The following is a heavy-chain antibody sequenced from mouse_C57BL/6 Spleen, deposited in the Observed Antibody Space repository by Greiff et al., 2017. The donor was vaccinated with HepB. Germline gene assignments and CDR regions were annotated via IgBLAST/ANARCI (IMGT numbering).Heavy chain of an antibody. CDR1: GYTFTSYW. D-gene: IGHD1-3*01. CDR2: INPSSGYT. J-gene: IGHJ2*01. CDR3: AREGSSKGPLFDY. Sequence: QVQLQQSGAELAKPGASVKLSCKASGYTFTSYWMHWVKQRPGQGLEWIGYINPSSGYTKYNQKFKDKATLTADKSSCTAYMQLSSLTYEDSAVYYCAREGSSKGPLFDYWGQGTTLTVSS. V-gene: IGHV1-7*01.